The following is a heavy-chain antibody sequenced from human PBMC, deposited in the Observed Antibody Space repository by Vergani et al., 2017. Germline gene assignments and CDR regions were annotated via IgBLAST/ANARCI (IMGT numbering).Heavy chain of an antibody. CDR3: SSGRRIAAAAFDY. Sequence: EVQLVESGGGLVKPGGSLRLSCAASGFTFSSYSMNWVRQAPGKGLEWASSISSSSSYIYYADSVKGRFTISRDNAKNSLYLQMNSLRAEDTAVYYCSSGRRIAAAAFDYWRQGTLVTVSS. V-gene: IGHV3-21*01. J-gene: IGHJ4*02. CDR2: ISSSSSYI. CDR1: GFTFSSYS. D-gene: IGHD6-13*01.